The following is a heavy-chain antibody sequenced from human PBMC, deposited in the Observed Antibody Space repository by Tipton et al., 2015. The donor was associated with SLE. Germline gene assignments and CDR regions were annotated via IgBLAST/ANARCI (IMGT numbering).Heavy chain of an antibody. D-gene: IGHD1-14*01. CDR2: ISYDGSNK. V-gene: IGHV3-30-3*01. CDR3: AREDPPTEVFDI. CDR1: GFPFNRYA. Sequence: QLVQSGGGVVQPGRSLRLSCAASGFPFNRYAMHWVRQAPGKGLEWVAIISYDGSNKEYADSVKGRFTISRDNSKNTLYLQMNSLRAEDTAVYYCAREDPPTEVFDIWGQGTMVTVSS. J-gene: IGHJ3*02.